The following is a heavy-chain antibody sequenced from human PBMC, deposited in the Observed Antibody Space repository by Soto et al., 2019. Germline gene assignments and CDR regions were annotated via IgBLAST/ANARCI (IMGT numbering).Heavy chain of an antibody. CDR2: ISAYNGNT. V-gene: IGHV1-18*01. D-gene: IGHD3-3*01. CDR1: GYTFTSYG. J-gene: IGHJ6*02. Sequence: GASVKVSCKASGYTFTSYGISWVRQAPGQGLEWMGWISAYNGNTNYAQKLQGRVTMTTDTSTSTAYMELRSLRSDDTAVYYCAREDPVFFWSGYHISPYYYGMDVWGQGTTVTVSS. CDR3: AREDPVFFWSGYHISPYYYGMDV.